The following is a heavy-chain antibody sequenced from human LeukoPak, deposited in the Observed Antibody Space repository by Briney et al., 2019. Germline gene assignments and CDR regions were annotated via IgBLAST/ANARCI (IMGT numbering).Heavy chain of an antibody. CDR2: IYHSGST. V-gene: IGHV4-4*02. CDR1: GGSTSSSNW. D-gene: IGHD4-17*01. Sequence: SGTLSLTCAVSGGSTSSSNWWSWVRQPPGKGLEWIGEIYHSGSTNYNPSLKSRVTISVDKSKNQFSLKLSSVTAADTAVYYCASSYGDYLPLSYWGQGTLVTVSS. J-gene: IGHJ4*02. CDR3: ASSYGDYLPLSY.